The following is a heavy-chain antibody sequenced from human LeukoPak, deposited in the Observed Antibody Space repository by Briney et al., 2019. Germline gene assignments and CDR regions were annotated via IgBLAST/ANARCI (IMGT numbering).Heavy chain of an antibody. CDR2: ISSNGGRI. CDR1: GCTFSSYA. J-gene: IGHJ4*02. D-gene: IGHD6-19*01. CDR3: ARVGRAVAGLLDY. Sequence: PGGSLRLSCAASGCTFSSYAMHWVRQAPGKGLEYVSAISSNGGRIYYANSVKGRFTISRDNSTNTLYLQMGSLRAEDMAVYYCARVGRAVAGLLDYWGQGTLVTVSS. V-gene: IGHV3-64*01.